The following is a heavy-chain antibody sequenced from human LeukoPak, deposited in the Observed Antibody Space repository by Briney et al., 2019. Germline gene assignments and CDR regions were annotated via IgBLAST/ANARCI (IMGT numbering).Heavy chain of an antibody. J-gene: IGHJ6*03. CDR1: GFTFSSYS. CDR2: IRYDGSNK. Sequence: AGGSLRLSCAASGFTFSSYSMHWVRQAPGKGLEWVAFIRYDGSNKYYADSVKGRFTISRDNSKNTLYLQMNSLRAEDTAVYYCAKRAGIVVVPAASRYYYMDVWGKGTTVTVSS. CDR3: AKRAGIVVVPAASRYYYMDV. V-gene: IGHV3-30*02. D-gene: IGHD2-2*01.